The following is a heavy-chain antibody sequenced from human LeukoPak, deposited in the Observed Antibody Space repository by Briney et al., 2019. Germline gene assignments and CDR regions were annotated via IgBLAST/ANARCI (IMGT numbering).Heavy chain of an antibody. D-gene: IGHD4-17*01. CDR3: ARGRLADYGDYEGFEY. J-gene: IGHJ4*02. CDR1: GGSISSYY. CDR2: LHSSGST. V-gene: IGHV4-4*07. Sequence: SETLSLTCTLFGGSISSYYWSWIRQPAGKGLEWVGRLHSSGSTNYNPSLKSRATMPVDTSKNQFSLKLRSVTAADTALYFCARGRLADYGDYEGFEYWGQGTLVTVSS.